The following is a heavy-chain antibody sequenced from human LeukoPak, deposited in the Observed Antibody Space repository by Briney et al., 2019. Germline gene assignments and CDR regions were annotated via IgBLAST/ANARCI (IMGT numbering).Heavy chain of an antibody. CDR3: ARETSYGYSHY. J-gene: IGHJ4*02. D-gene: IGHD5-18*01. CDR1: GFTFSSYA. V-gene: IGHV3-7*01. Sequence: GGSLRLSCAASGFTFSSYAMSWVRQAPGKGLEWVANIKQDGSEKYYVDSVKGRFTISRDNAKNSLYLQMNSLRAEDTAVYYCARETSYGYSHYWGQGTLVTVSS. CDR2: IKQDGSEK.